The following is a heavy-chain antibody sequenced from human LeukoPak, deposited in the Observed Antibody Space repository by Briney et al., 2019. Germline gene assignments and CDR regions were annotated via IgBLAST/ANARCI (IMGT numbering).Heavy chain of an antibody. CDR1: GFSFSNYA. Sequence: PGGSLRLSCAASGFSFSNYAMSWVRQAPGKGLEWVSAISGSGGSTYYADSVKGRFTISRDNSKNTLYLQMNSLSAEDTAVYYCAGDPDYWFGSGSLDYWGQGTLVTVSS. V-gene: IGHV3-23*01. D-gene: IGHD3-10*01. J-gene: IGHJ4*02. CDR3: AGDPDYWFGSGSLDY. CDR2: ISGSGGST.